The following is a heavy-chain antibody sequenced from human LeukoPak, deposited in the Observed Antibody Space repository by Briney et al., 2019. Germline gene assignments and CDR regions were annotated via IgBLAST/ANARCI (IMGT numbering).Heavy chain of an antibody. CDR1: GFTFSTYS. CDR3: ARDWYGDDGY. CDR2: ISRSASSI. D-gene: IGHD4-17*01. V-gene: IGHV3-21*01. J-gene: IGHJ4*02. Sequence: GGSLRLSCASSGFTFSTYSMSWVRQAPGKGLEWVSYISRSASSIYYADSVKGRFTTSRDNAKNSLYLQMNSLRVEDTAVYYCARDWYGDDGYWGQGTLVTVSS.